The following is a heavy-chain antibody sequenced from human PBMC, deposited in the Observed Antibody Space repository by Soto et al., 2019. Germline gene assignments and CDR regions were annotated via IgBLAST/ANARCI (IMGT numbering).Heavy chain of an antibody. J-gene: IGHJ6*02. CDR1: GFTFTSSA. D-gene: IGHD3-3*01. V-gene: IGHV1-58*01. CDR2: IVVGSGNT. Sequence: SVKVSCKASGFTFTSSAVQWVRQARGQRLEWIGWIVVGSGNTNYAQKFQERVTITRDMSTSTAYMELSSLRSEDTAVYYCAAATSITIFGVVLYYYYGMDVWGQGTTITAP. CDR3: AAATSITIFGVVLYYYYGMDV.